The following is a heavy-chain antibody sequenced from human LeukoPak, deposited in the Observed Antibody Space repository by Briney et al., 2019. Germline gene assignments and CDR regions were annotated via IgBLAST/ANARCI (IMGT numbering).Heavy chain of an antibody. CDR2: IYSGGRT. V-gene: IGHV3-53*01. D-gene: IGHD2-8*01. J-gene: IGHJ4*02. CDR1: GFTVSSNN. CDR3: ARDHCTNGVCPFDS. Sequence: GGSLRLSCAASGFTVSSNNMSWVRQAPGTGLEWVSVIYSGGRTYYADSVKGRFTISRDNSKNTLYLQMNSLRAEDTAVYFCARDHCTNGVCPFDSWGQGTLVTVSS.